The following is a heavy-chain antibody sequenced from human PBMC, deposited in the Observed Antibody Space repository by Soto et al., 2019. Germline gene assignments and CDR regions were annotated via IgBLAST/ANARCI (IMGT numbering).Heavy chain of an antibody. J-gene: IGHJ3*02. CDR3: ARDYRGGKAYYYDSSGYILVTGAFDI. V-gene: IGHV4-61*01. CDR2: ISYSGST. D-gene: IGHD3-22*01. CDR1: GGSVSIGSYD. Sequence: SETLSLTCTFSGGSVSIGSYDWSWIRQPPGKGLERIGQISYSGSTNYNPSLKSRVTISVDTSKNQFSLKLSSVTAADTAVYYCARDYRGGKAYYYDSSGYILVTGAFDIWGQGTLVTVSS.